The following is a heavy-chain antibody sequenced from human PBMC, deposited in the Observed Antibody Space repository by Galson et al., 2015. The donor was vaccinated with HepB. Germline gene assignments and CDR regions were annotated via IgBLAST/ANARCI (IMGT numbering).Heavy chain of an antibody. CDR1: GGTFSSYA. D-gene: IGHD5-18*01. Sequence: SVKVSCKASGGTFSSYAISWVRQAPGQGLEWMGGIIPIFGIANYAQKFQGRVTITADESTSTAYMELSSLGSEDTAVYYCARKGGTAMVTVGRRGDWFDPWGQGTLVTVSS. V-gene: IGHV1-69*13. CDR3: ARKGGTAMVTVGRRGDWFDP. J-gene: IGHJ5*02. CDR2: IIPIFGIA.